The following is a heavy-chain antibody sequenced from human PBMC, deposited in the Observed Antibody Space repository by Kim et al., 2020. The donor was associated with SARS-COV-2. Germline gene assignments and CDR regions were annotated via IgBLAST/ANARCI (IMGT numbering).Heavy chain of an antibody. CDR1: GYTFTSYY. CDR2: INPSGCST. V-gene: IGHV1-46*01. CDR3: ARDLPYCSGGSCYSGYDY. D-gene: IGHD2-15*01. J-gene: IGHJ4*02. Sequence: ASVKVSCKASGYTFTSYYMHWVRQAPGQGLEWMGIINPSGCSTSYAQKIQGRFTMTRDTSTSTVYMELSSLRSEDTAVYYCARDLPYCSGGSCYSGYDYCGQGNLGTVSS.